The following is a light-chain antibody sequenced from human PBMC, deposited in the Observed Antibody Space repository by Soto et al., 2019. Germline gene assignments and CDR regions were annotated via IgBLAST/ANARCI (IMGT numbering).Light chain of an antibody. CDR3: QQRSNWPPWT. J-gene: IGKJ2*02. CDR2: DAS. V-gene: IGKV3-11*01. Sequence: EIVLTQSPATLSVSPGERATLSCRASQSVSNYLAWYQQKPGQAPRLLIYDASNRATGIPARFSGSGSGTDFTLTISSLEPEDFAVYYCQQRSNWPPWTFGQGTKLEIK. CDR1: QSVSNY.